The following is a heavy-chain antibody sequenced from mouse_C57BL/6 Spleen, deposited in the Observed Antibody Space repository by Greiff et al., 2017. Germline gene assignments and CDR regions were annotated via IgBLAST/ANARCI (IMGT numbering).Heavy chain of an antibody. J-gene: IGHJ2*01. V-gene: IGHV1-82*01. D-gene: IGHD4-1*01. CDR3: ARSLTGTSQFDY. CDR2: IYPGDGDT. Sequence: VKLMESGPELVKPGASVKISCKASGYAFSSSWMNWVKQRPGKGLEWIGRIYPGDGDTNYNGKFKGKATLTADKSSSTAYMQLSSLTSEDSAVYFCARSLTGTSQFDYWGQGTTLTVSS. CDR1: GYAFSSSW.